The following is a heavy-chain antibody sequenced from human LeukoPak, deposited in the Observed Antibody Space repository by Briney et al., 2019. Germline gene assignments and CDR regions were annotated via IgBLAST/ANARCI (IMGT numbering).Heavy chain of an antibody. D-gene: IGHD3-22*01. J-gene: IGHJ4*02. V-gene: IGHV3-30*18. Sequence: GGSLRLSCAASGFTFSSYGMHWVRQAPGKGLEWVAVISYDGSNKYYADSVKGRFTISRDNSKNTLYLQMNSLRAEDTAVYYCAKAKWGSSGYFDCWGQGTLVAVSS. CDR2: ISYDGSNK. CDR3: AKAKWGSSGYFDC. CDR1: GFTFSSYG.